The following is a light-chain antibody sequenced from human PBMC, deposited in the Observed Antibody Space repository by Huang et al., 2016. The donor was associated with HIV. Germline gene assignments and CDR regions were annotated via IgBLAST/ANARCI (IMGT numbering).Light chain of an antibody. CDR1: QNSKRY. Sequence: DIQITQSPSSLSASVGDTVIITCRASQNSKRYLNWYQQEPGKAPKLRISAASNLQSGVPSTFSGSGSGTDFTLTINSLQPEDSATYYCQQSARTPRTFGQGTKLEI. V-gene: IGKV1-39*01. CDR2: AAS. CDR3: QQSARTPRT. J-gene: IGKJ2*01.